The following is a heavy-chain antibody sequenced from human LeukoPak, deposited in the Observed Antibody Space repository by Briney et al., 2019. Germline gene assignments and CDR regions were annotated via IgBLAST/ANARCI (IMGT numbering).Heavy chain of an antibody. CDR2: IYSGENT. CDR1: GFTVSSSY. CDR3: AKATQWPAYDY. Sequence: GGSLRLSCAASGFTVSSSYMSWVRQAPGKGLEWVSVIYSGENTNYADSVKGRFTISRDNSKNTLYLQMNSLRAEDTAVYYCAKATQWPAYDYWGRGSLGTASS. V-gene: IGHV3-53*01. J-gene: IGHJ4*02. D-gene: IGHD6-19*01.